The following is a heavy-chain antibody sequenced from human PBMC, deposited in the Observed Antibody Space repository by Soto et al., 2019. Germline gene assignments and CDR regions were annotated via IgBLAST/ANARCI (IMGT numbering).Heavy chain of an antibody. D-gene: IGHD6-19*01. Sequence: PGGSLRLSCAASGFTFSSYGMHWVRQAPGKGLEWVAVISYDGSNKYYADSVKGRFTISRDNSKNTLYLQMNSLRAEDTAVYYCAKEPRAAGPYYFDYWGQGTLVTVSS. V-gene: IGHV3-30*18. CDR1: GFTFSSYG. CDR3: AKEPRAAGPYYFDY. J-gene: IGHJ4*02. CDR2: ISYDGSNK.